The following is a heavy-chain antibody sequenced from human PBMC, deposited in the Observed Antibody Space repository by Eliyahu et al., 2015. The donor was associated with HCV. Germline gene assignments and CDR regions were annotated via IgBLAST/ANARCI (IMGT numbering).Heavy chain of an antibody. V-gene: IGHV3-66*01. CDR2: IYSSGDT. D-gene: IGHD1-1*01. CDR3: AANSPFDP. Sequence: EVQLVESGGGLVQPGGSLXLSCAASGFTLSNNYMSWVRQAPGKGLEWVSIIYSSGDTNYADSVKGRFTISRDNSKNTVFLQMNSLRVEDTAVYYCAANSPFDPWGQGTLVAVS. J-gene: IGHJ5*02. CDR1: GFTLSNNY.